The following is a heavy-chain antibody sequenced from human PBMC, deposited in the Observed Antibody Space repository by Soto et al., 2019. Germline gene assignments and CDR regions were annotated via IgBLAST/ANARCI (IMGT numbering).Heavy chain of an antibody. Sequence: AGGSLRLSCTASGFTFVGFDMHWVRQATGKGLEWVSGIGGAGDTYYPGSVKGRFTISRENAKNSLYLQMNSLRAGDTAVYYCVTGRPTHWYSWGQGTLVTVSS. J-gene: IGHJ5*02. CDR3: VTGRPTHWYS. CDR1: GFTFVGFD. D-gene: IGHD1-20*01. V-gene: IGHV3-13*01. CDR2: IGGAGDT.